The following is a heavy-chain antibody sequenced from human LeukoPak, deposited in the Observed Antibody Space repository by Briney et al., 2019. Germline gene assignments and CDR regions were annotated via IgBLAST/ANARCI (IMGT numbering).Heavy chain of an antibody. J-gene: IGHJ3*02. D-gene: IGHD2-2*03. Sequence: GGSLRLSCAASGFTFSSYEMNWVRQAPGKGLEWVSYISSSGSTIYYADSVKGRFTISRDNAKNSLYLLVNSLRAEDTAVYYCARDLGIVVQERAFDIWGQGTMVTVSS. V-gene: IGHV3-48*03. CDR1: GFTFSSYE. CDR2: ISSSGSTI. CDR3: ARDLGIVVQERAFDI.